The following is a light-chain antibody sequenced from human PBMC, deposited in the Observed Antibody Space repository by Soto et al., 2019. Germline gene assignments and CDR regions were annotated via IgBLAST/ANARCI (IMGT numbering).Light chain of an antibody. CDR2: STN. V-gene: IGLV8-61*01. CDR3: VLYLGSGISV. Sequence: QAVVTQEPSFSVSPGGTVTLTCGLKSGSVSSSNYASWYQQTPGQPPRTVIYSTNIRSSGVPDRFSGSILGNKAALTITGAQAEDECDYYCVLYLGSGISVFGGGTKL. CDR1: SGSVSSSNY. J-gene: IGLJ3*02.